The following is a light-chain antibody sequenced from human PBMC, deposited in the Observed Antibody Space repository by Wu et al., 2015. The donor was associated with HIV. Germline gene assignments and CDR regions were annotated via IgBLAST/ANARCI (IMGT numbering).Light chain of an antibody. CDR3: QQYGSSPIT. CDR2: DAS. J-gene: IGKJ5*01. Sequence: EKVMTQSPDTLSVSLGERATLSCRASQDISNNLAWYHQRPGQAPRLLIYDASTRATDIPGRFSGSGSGTDFTLTISRLEPEDFAVYYCQQYGSSPITFGQGTRLEIK. V-gene: IGKV3-20*01. CDR1: QDISNN.